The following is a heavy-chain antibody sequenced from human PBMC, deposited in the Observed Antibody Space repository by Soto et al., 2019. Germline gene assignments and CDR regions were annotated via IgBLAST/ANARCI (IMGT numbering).Heavy chain of an antibody. Sequence: QVQLQQWGAGLLKPSETLSLTCAVYGGSFSGYYWSWIRQPPGKGLEWIGEINHSGSTNYNPSLKSRVTISVDTSKNQFSLKLSSVTAADTAVYYCARGAMVRGVITKGARIGGFFDYWGQGTLVTVSS. CDR1: GGSFSGYY. J-gene: IGHJ4*02. CDR2: INHSGST. D-gene: IGHD3-10*01. CDR3: ARGAMVRGVITKGARIGGFFDY. V-gene: IGHV4-34*01.